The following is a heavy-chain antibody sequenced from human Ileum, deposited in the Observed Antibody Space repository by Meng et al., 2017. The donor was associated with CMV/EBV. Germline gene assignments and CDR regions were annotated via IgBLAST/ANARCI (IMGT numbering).Heavy chain of an antibody. CDR1: GNAVSRDIYP. Sequence: EPAPALAKPSTPPFHPCSVDGNAVSRDIYPGGRAREPAGKGLWCIGKRHNNGNNNYNTSPKSRFTISIDTSKNQFSLTLTSVTAADTAVYYCAIYYGGVGGRGYWAQGTLVTVSS. CDR3: AIYYGGVGGRGY. V-gene: IGHV4-61*02. CDR2: RHNNGNN. D-gene: IGHD2-21*01. J-gene: IGHJ4*02.